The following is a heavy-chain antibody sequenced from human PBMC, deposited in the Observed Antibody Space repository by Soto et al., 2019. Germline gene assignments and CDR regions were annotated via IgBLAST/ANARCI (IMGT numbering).Heavy chain of an antibody. Sequence: PRGSLRLSCAASGFTFISYAIHWFRHAPYKWREWVAVISYDGSNKYYADSVKGRFTISRDNSKNTLYLQMNSLRAEDTAVYYCARGNFWSGYMELYYYYGMDVWGQGTTVTVSS. CDR3: ARGNFWSGYMELYYYYGMDV. D-gene: IGHD3-3*01. J-gene: IGHJ6*02. CDR2: ISYDGSNK. CDR1: GFTFISYA. V-gene: IGHV3-30-3*01.